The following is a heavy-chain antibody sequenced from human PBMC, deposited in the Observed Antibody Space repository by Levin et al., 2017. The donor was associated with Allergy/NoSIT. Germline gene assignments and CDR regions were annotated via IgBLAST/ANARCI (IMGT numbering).Heavy chain of an antibody. V-gene: IGHV1-2*06. J-gene: IGHJ4*02. CDR1: GYTFTGYY. D-gene: IGHD3-10*01. Sequence: ASVKVSCKASGYTFTGYYMHWVRQAPGQGLEWMGRINPNSGGTNYAQKFQGRVTMTRDTSISTAYMELSRLRSDDTAVYYCARVPYYGSGSYYQSGGDYWGQGTLVTVSS. CDR3: ARVPYYGSGSYYQSGGDY. CDR2: INPNSGGT.